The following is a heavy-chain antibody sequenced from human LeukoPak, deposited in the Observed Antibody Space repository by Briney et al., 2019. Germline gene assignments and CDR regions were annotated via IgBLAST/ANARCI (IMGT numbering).Heavy chain of an antibody. CDR3: ARDCDSSGYQPHYNWFDP. CDR1: GYTFTSYG. J-gene: IGHJ5*02. V-gene: IGHV1-18*01. CDR2: ISAYNGNT. Sequence: ALVKVSCKASGYTFTSYGISWVRQAPGQGLEWMGWISAYNGNTNYAQKLQGRVTMTTDTSTSTAYMELRSLRSDDTAVYYCARDCDSSGYQPHYNWFDPWGQGTLVTVSS. D-gene: IGHD3-22*01.